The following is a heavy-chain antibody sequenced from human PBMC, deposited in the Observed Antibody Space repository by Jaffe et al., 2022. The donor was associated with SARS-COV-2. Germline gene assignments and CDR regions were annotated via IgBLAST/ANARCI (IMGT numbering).Heavy chain of an antibody. V-gene: IGHV4-30-4*01. Sequence: QVQLQESGPGLVKPSQTLSLTCTVSGGSISSGDYYWSWIRQPPGKGLEWIGYIYYSGSTYYNPSLKSRVTISVDTSKNQFSLKLSSVTAADTAVYYCARVPQYYYDSSGPFDYWGQGTLVTVSS. CDR3: ARVPQYYYDSSGPFDY. CDR1: GGSISSGDYY. D-gene: IGHD3-22*01. J-gene: IGHJ4*02. CDR2: IYYSGST.